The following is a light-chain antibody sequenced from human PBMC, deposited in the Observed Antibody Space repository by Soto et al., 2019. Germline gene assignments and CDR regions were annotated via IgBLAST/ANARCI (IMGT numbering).Light chain of an antibody. V-gene: IGKV1-27*01. CDR3: QRYYNAPFT. Sequence: DIQMTQSPSSLSASVGDRVTITCRASQGIKNYLAWYQQKPGETPKLLIYAASTLESGIPPRFSGSGPGTDFTLTINNLQPEDVATYYCQRYYNAPFTFGGGTKVDI. J-gene: IGKJ4*01. CDR2: AAS. CDR1: QGIKNY.